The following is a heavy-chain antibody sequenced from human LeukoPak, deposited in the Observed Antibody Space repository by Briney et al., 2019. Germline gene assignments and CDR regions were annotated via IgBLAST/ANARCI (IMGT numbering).Heavy chain of an antibody. Sequence: GGSLRLSCAASGFTFRNYGMHWVRQAPGKGLEWVAVIWYDGSNKYYADSVKGRFTISRDNSKNTIYLEMNSLRAEDTAVYYCARKGKTDDNGWGYNRFEPWGQGALVTVSS. J-gene: IGHJ5*02. D-gene: IGHD6-19*01. CDR1: GFTFRNYG. CDR3: ARKGKTDDNGWGYNRFEP. V-gene: IGHV3-33*01. CDR2: IWYDGSNK.